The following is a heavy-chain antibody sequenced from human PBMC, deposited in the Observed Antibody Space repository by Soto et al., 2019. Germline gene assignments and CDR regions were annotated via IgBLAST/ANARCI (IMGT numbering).Heavy chain of an antibody. CDR2: IWYDGSNK. D-gene: IGHD3-3*01. V-gene: IGHV3-33*01. J-gene: IGHJ4*02. CDR1: GFTFSSYG. CDR3: ARDWTDSWSGLFDY. Sequence: QVQLVESGGGVVQPGRSLRLSCAASGFTFSSYGMHWVRQAPGKGLEWVAVIWYDGSNKYYADSVKGRFTISRDNSKNTLYLQMNSLRAEDTAVYYCARDWTDSWSGLFDYWGQGTLVTVSS.